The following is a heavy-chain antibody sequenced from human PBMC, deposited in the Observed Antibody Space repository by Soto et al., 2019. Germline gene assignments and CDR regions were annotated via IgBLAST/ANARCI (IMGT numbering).Heavy chain of an antibody. CDR3: ARGRMCQWLPQFDY. D-gene: IGHD6-19*01. Sequence: QVQLQQWGAGLLKPSETLSLTCAVYGGSFSGYYWSWIRQPPGKGLGWIGEINHSGSTNYNPSLKSRVTISVDTSKSQFSLKLSSVTAADTAVYYCARGRMCQWLPQFDYWGQGTLVTVSS. CDR2: INHSGST. J-gene: IGHJ4*02. CDR1: GGSFSGYY. V-gene: IGHV4-34*01.